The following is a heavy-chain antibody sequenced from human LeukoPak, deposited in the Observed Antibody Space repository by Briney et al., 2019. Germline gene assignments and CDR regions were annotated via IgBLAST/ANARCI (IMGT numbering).Heavy chain of an antibody. CDR1: GFTFDDYA. CDR2: ISWNSGSI. D-gene: IGHD6-25*01. CDR3: AKDRVSSGWYNWFDP. V-gene: IGHV3-9*01. J-gene: IGHJ5*02. Sequence: GGSLRLSCAASGFTFDDYAMHWVRQASGKGLEWVSGISWNSGSIGYADSVKGRFTISRDNAKNSLYLQMNSLRAEDTALYYCAKDRVSSGWYNWFDPWGQGTLVTVSS.